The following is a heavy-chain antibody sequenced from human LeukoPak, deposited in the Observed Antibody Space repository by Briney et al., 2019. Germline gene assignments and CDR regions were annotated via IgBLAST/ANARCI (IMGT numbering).Heavy chain of an antibody. CDR1: GFTFDDYG. CDR2: INWNGGST. D-gene: IGHD2/OR15-2a*01. Sequence: GGSLRLSCAASGFTFDDYGMSWVRQAPGKGLEWVSGINWNGGSTGYADSVKGRFTISRDNAKNSLYLQMNSLRAEDPALYYCARDGGGTTYFDYWGQGTLVTVSS. CDR3: ARDGGGTTYFDY. V-gene: IGHV3-20*04. J-gene: IGHJ4*02.